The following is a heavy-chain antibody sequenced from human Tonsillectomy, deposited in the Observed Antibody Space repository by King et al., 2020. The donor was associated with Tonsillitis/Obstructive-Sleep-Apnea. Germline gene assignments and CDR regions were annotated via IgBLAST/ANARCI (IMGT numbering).Heavy chain of an antibody. CDR2: IWYDGSNK. J-gene: IGHJ3*02. CDR1: GFTFISYG. V-gene: IGHV3-33*01. CDR3: ARAYYYDRSGYGIYVFDI. D-gene: IGHD3-22*01. Sequence: VQLVESGGGVVQPGRSLRLSCAASGFTFISYGMHWVRQAPGKGLEWVAVIWYDGSNKYYADSVKGRFTISRDNSKKTLYLQMSSLRAADTAVYYCARAYYYDRSGYGIYVFDIWGQGTIVTVFS.